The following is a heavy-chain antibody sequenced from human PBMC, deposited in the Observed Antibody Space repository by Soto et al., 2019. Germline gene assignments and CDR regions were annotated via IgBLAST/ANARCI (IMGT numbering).Heavy chain of an antibody. CDR1: GGTFSTSS. Sequence: QLQLVQSGTEVKEPGSSVKVSCKASGGTFSTSSFVWVRQGPGQGLEWMGGIIPIFTRTNFAQKFHGRVTFSADESTRTTSMELRSLTSDATAIYYCARDVVRTTAGDSWGQGTLVTASS. V-gene: IGHV1-69*01. CDR3: ARDVVRTTAGDS. J-gene: IGHJ4*02. D-gene: IGHD2-15*01. CDR2: IIPIFTRT.